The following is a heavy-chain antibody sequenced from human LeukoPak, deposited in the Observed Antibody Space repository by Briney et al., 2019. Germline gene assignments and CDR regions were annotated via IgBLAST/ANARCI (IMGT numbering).Heavy chain of an antibody. CDR2: IYPGDSDT. V-gene: IGHV5-51*01. J-gene: IGHJ5*02. Sequence: GESLKISCKASANSLTKHWIAWVRQMPGKGLELMGYIYPGDSDTRYSPSFQGQVTISVDRSINTAYLQWSNVKASDAAMYYCALNRRTNDPWFDPWGQGTLVTVSS. CDR3: ALNRRTNDPWFDP. CDR1: ANSLTKHW. D-gene: IGHD1-1*01.